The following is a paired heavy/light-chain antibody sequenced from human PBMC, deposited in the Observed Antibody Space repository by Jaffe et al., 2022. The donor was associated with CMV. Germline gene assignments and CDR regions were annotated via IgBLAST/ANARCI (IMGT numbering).Light chain of an antibody. CDR1: QGISSY. V-gene: IGKV1D-8*04. Sequence: VIWMTQSPSLLSASTGDRVIISCRMSQGISSYLAWYQQKPGKAPELLIYAASTLQSGVPSRFSGSGSGTDFTLTISCLQSEDFATYYCQQYYSFPPTFGQGTKVEIK. J-gene: IGKJ1*01. CDR2: AAS. CDR3: QQYYSFPPT.
Heavy chain of an antibody. CDR2: ISSSSSYI. D-gene: IGHD6-6*01. J-gene: IGHJ6*03. CDR1: GFTFSSYS. CDR3: ARSGASIAAQHPSHSTNNYYYYYMDV. V-gene: IGHV3-21*01. Sequence: EVQLVESGGGLVKPGGSLRLSCAASGFTFSSYSMNWVRQAPGKGLEWVSSISSSSSYIYYADSVKGRFTISRDNAKNSLYLQMNSLRAEDTAVYYCARSGASIAAQHPSHSTNNYYYYYMDVWGKGTTVTVSS.